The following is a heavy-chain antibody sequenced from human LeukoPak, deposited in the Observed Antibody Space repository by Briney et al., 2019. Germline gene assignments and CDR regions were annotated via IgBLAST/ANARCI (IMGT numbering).Heavy chain of an antibody. D-gene: IGHD2-15*01. V-gene: IGHV4-59*06. CDR2: IYYSGST. Sequence: SETLSLTCTVSGGSISSYYWSWIRQHPGKGLEWIGYIYYSGSTYYNPSLKSRVTISVDTSKNQFSLKLSSVTAADTAVYYCARDCSGGSCYYYGMDVWGKGTTVTVSS. J-gene: IGHJ6*04. CDR3: ARDCSGGSCYYYGMDV. CDR1: GGSISSYY.